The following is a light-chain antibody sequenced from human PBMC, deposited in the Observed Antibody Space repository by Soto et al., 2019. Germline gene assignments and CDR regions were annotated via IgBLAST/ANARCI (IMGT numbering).Light chain of an antibody. V-gene: IGKV1-5*03. J-gene: IGKJ1*01. CDR1: QSISSW. CDR2: KAS. Sequence: DIQMTQSPSTLSASVGDRVTITCRASQSISSWLAWYQQKPGKAPKLLIYKASSLESGVTSRFSGSGSGSEFTLTISSLPPDDFATYYCQQYNSYSLTFGQGTKVEIK. CDR3: QQYNSYSLT.